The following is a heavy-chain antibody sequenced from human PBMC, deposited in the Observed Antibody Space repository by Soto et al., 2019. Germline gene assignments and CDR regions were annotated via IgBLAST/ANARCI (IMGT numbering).Heavy chain of an antibody. V-gene: IGHV3-7*01. CDR3: AREMIRGVIITFLFDY. CDR2: IRQDGSEK. D-gene: IGHD3-10*01. Sequence: GGSLRLSCAASGFTFNNYWMSWVRQAPGKGLEWVANIRQDGSEKYYVDPVKGRFTISRDNAKNLLYLQMNSLRAEDTAVYYCAREMIRGVIITFLFDYWGQGTPVTVSS. J-gene: IGHJ4*02. CDR1: GFTFNNYW.